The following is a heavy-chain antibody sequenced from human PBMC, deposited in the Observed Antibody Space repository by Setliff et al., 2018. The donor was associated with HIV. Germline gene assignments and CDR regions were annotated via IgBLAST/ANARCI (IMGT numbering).Heavy chain of an antibody. CDR2: IYSSGSA. Sequence: ETLSLTCLVSGGPISSYYWSWIRQSAGKGLEWIGRIYSSGSATYIPSLWNRLTISKDWSNNQFSLRLTSVTAADTAMYYCARATIAVATAGTSTRIDYWGQGILVTVSS. D-gene: IGHD6-19*01. CDR1: GGPISSYY. V-gene: IGHV4-4*07. CDR3: ARATIAVATAGTSTRIDY. J-gene: IGHJ4*02.